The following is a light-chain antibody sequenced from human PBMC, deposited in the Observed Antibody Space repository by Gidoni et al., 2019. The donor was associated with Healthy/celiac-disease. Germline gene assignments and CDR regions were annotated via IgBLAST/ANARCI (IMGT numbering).Light chain of an antibody. CDR2: AAS. J-gene: IGKJ4*01. CDR1: QSISSY. Sequence: DIQMTQSPSSLSASVGDRVTITCRASQSISSYLNWYQQKPGKAPKLLIYAASSLQSWVPSRFSVSGSGTDFTLTISSLQPDDFATYYCQQSYSTPLTFGGGTKVEIK. V-gene: IGKV1-39*01. CDR3: QQSYSTPLT.